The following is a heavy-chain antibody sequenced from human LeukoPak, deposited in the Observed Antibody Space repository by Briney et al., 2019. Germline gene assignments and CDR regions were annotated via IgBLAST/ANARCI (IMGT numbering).Heavy chain of an antibody. V-gene: IGHV5-51*01. CDR3: ARAGYSNRWDGVDY. J-gene: IGHJ4*02. Sequence: GESLKISCKGSGYTFTNYWIGWVRQMPGKGLEFMGIIYPSDSDTRYSPSFQGQVTISVDKSINTAYLQWSSLKASDRAMYYCARAGYSNRWDGVDYWGQGTLVTVSS. CDR1: GYTFTNYW. D-gene: IGHD2/OR15-2a*01. CDR2: IYPSDSDT.